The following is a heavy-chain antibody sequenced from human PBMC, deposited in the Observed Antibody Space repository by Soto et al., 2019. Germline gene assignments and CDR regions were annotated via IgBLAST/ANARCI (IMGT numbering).Heavy chain of an antibody. V-gene: IGHV3-7*01. J-gene: IGHJ4*02. CDR1: GFTFSTSW. D-gene: IGHD5-18*01. Sequence: EVQLVESGGGLVQPGGSLRLSCAASGFTFSTSWMNWVRQAPGKGLEWVATVNPDGGEKFYVDSVKGRFTISRDNAANSPYLQVDSLRAEGKAVYHYARDRGYSSFDYWGLGNLVTVSS. CDR3: ARDRGYSSFDY. CDR2: VNPDGGEK.